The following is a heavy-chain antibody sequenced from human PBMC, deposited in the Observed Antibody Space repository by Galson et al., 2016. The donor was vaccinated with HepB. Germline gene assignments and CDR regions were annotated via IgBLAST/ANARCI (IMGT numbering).Heavy chain of an antibody. CDR2: ISWNSDKI. V-gene: IGHV3-9*01. D-gene: IGHD3-3*01. CDR3: TKGTGFFGRPPDH. CDR1: GFTFDDFA. Sequence: SLRLSCAASGFTFDDFAMHWVRQAPGKGLEWVSGISWNSDKIHYADSVKGRFTISRDNAKNSLDLQMNSLRSEDTALYYCTKGTGFFGRPPDHWGPGTLVTVSS. J-gene: IGHJ4*02.